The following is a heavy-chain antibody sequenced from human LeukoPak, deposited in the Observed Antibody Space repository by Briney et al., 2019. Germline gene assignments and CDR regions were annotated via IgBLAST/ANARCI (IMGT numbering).Heavy chain of an antibody. Sequence: GGSLRLSCAASGFTFSSYNMNWVRQAPGKGLEWVSYISRSGSTIKFADSVKGRFTISRDNAKNSLYLQMSSLRAEDTAVYYCARDASRYCSGGNCYSGLLGYFDYWGQGALVTVSS. CDR1: GFTFSSYN. CDR3: ARDASRYCSGGNCYSGLLGYFDY. D-gene: IGHD2-15*01. V-gene: IGHV3-48*01. J-gene: IGHJ4*02. CDR2: ISRSGSTI.